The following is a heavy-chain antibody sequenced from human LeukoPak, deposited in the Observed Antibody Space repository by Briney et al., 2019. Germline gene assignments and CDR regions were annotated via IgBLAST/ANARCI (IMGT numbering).Heavy chain of an antibody. CDR2: IYYSGST. J-gene: IGHJ4*03. CDR1: GGSISSGGYY. CDR3: ARKGLGYYDNSGYPSLGPYYFDY. Sequence: SETLSLTCTVSGGSISSGGYYWSWIRQHPGKGLEWTGYIYYSGSTYYNPSLKSRVTISVDTSKNQFSLKLSSVTAAATAVYYWARKGLGYYDNSGYPSLGPYYFDYWGQGTPVTVSS. D-gene: IGHD3-22*01. V-gene: IGHV4-31*03.